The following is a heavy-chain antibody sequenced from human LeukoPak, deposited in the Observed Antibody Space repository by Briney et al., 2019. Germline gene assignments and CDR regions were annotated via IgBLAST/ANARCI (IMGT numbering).Heavy chain of an antibody. V-gene: IGHV3-30*18. Sequence: GRSLRLSCAASGFTFSSYGMHWVRQAPGKGLEWVAVISCDGSNKYYADSVKGRFTISRDNSKNTLYLQMNSLRAEDTAVYYCAKEPSYFDYWGQGTLVTVSS. CDR1: GFTFSSYG. CDR3: AKEPSYFDY. CDR2: ISCDGSNK. J-gene: IGHJ4*02.